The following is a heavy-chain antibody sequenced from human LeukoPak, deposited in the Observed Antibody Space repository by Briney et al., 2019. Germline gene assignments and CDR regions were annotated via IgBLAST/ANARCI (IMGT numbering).Heavy chain of an antibody. J-gene: IGHJ4*02. D-gene: IGHD6-13*01. CDR2: VSGSGVGT. V-gene: IGHV3-23*01. Sequence: GGSLRLSCAASGFTFSSYVMSWVRQAPGKGLERVSAVSGSGVGTYYADSVKGRFTISRDNSKNTLHLQLNSLRVGDTAVYYCAKDGKIAAAGSRGRRYFDYWGQGTLVTVSS. CDR3: AKDGKIAAAGSRGRRYFDY. CDR1: GFTFSSYV.